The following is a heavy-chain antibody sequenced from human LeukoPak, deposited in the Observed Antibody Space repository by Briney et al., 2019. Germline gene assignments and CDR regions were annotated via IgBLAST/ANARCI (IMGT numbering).Heavy chain of an antibody. CDR1: GGSIGIYY. CDR2: VYFDGST. V-gene: IGHV4-59*08. CDR3: ARHQHSGRKHYYGMDV. Sequence: SETLSLTCNVSGGSIGIYYWSWIRRPPGKGLEWIGYVYFDGSTKYSPALKSRVSISVDTSKNQFSLRLNSVTAADTAVYYCARHQHSGRKHYYGMDVWGQGTTVTVSS. J-gene: IGHJ6*02. D-gene: IGHD1-26*01.